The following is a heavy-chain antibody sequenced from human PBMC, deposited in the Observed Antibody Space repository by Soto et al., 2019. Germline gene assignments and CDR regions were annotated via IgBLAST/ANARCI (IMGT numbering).Heavy chain of an antibody. J-gene: IGHJ5*02. CDR3: AREALGYCSSTSCYTYNWFDP. CDR2: INHSGST. Sequence: PSETLSLTCAVYGGSFSGYYWSWIRQPPGKGLEWIGEINHSGSTNYNPSLKSRVTISVDTSKNQFSLKLSSVTAADTAVYYCAREALGYCSSTSCYTYNWFDPRGQGTLVTVS. CDR1: GGSFSGYY. V-gene: IGHV4-34*01. D-gene: IGHD2-2*01.